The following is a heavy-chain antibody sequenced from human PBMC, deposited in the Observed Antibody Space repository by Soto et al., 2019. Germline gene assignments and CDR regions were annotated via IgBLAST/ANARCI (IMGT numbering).Heavy chain of an antibody. J-gene: IGHJ6*02. D-gene: IGHD3-3*01. CDR1: GLTFSSYA. V-gene: IGHV3-30-3*01. Sequence: PGGSLRLSCAASGLTFSSYAMHWVRQAPGKGLEWVAVISYDGSNKYYADSVKGRFTISRDNSKNTLYLQMNSLRAEDTAVYYCARSGRAWYYDFWSGHDPGSMDVWGQGTTVTVSS. CDR2: ISYDGSNK. CDR3: ARSGRAWYYDFWSGHDPGSMDV.